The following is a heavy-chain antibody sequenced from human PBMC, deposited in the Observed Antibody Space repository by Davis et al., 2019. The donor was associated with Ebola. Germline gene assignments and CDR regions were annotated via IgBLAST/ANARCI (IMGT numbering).Heavy chain of an antibody. J-gene: IGHJ4*02. Sequence: PGGSLRLSCAASGFTFSNYAMNWVRQAPGKGLEWVSTISGSGDSTYYADSVKGRFTISRDDSKNTLYLQMTSLRAEDTAVYYCAKDRRRDNMIEVVITWIDYWGQGTLVTVSS. CDR2: ISGSGDST. CDR1: GFTFSNYA. V-gene: IGHV3-23*01. CDR3: AKDRRRDNMIEVVITWIDY. D-gene: IGHD3-22*01.